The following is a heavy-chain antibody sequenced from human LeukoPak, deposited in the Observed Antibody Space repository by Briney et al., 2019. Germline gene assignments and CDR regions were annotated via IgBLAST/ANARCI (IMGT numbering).Heavy chain of an antibody. J-gene: IGHJ4*02. CDR2: INPKSGAA. CDR3: ARGAEAETSPLDF. CDR1: GYTFTNYY. D-gene: IGHD6-13*01. Sequence: ASVKVSCKASGYTFTNYYMHWVRQAPGQGLEWLGWINPKSGAADYAQQFRGRVTMTWDTSINTDYMEMKRVTSDDTAVYYCARGAEAETSPLDFWGQGTLVIVS. V-gene: IGHV1-2*02.